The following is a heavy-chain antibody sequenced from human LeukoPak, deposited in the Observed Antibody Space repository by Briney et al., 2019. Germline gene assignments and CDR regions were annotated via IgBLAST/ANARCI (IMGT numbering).Heavy chain of an antibody. CDR2: TNSDGSSA. V-gene: IGHV3-74*01. J-gene: IGHJ6*03. CDR3: ATEGQGGFNYYYYMEV. D-gene: IGHD3-16*01. CDR1: GFTFSSYW. Sequence: GGSLRLSCAASGFTFSSYWMHWVRQAPGKGLVSVSRTNSDGSSATYADSVKGRFTISRDNAKNTLYLQMNSLRAEDTAVYYCATEGQGGFNYYYYMEVWGKGTTVTVSS.